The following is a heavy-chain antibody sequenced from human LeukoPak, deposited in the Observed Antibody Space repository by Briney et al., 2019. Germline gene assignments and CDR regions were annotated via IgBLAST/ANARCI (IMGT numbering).Heavy chain of an antibody. Sequence: PSETLSLTCTVSGGSVSSNYWGWIRQPPGKGLEWIGYIYYSGTTTYNPSLESRFTISVDTSKNQFSLRLSSVTAADTAVYYCARIQSSSSPFDYWGQGTLVTVSS. CDR3: ARIQSSSSPFDY. D-gene: IGHD2-2*01. J-gene: IGHJ4*02. CDR2: IYYSGTT. V-gene: IGHV4-59*02. CDR1: GGSVSSNY.